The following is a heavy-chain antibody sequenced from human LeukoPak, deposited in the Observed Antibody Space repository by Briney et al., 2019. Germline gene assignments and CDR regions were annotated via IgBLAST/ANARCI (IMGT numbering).Heavy chain of an antibody. Sequence: SETLTLTCTVSGGSISSYYWSWIRQSPGKGLEWIGHIYYSGSTNYNPSLKSRVTISVDTSKKQFFLKLSSVTAADTAVYYCARGGGYYGSGSQGNWFDPWGQGTLVTVSS. CDR2: IYYSGST. CDR1: GGSISSYY. V-gene: IGHV4-59*12. J-gene: IGHJ5*02. D-gene: IGHD3-10*01. CDR3: ARGGGYYGSGSQGNWFDP.